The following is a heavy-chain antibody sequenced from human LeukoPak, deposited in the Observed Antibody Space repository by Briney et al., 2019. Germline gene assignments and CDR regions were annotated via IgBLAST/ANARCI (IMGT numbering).Heavy chain of an antibody. CDR2: INPNSGGT. Sequence: ASVTVSCKASGYTFTVYYMHWVRQAPGQGLEWMGWINPNSGGTNYAQKFQGRVTMTRDTSISTAYMELSRLRSDDTAVYYCARVPRGDYGLDYWGQGTLVTVSS. CDR3: ARVPRGDYGLDY. V-gene: IGHV1-2*02. J-gene: IGHJ4*02. CDR1: GYTFTVYY. D-gene: IGHD4/OR15-4a*01.